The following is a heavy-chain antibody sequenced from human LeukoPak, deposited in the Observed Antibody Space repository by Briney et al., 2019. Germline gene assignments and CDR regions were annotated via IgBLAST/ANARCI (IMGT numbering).Heavy chain of an antibody. V-gene: IGHV3-23*01. Sequence: GGSLTLLRAASAFTFSIYDVSGVRQAPGKGLEWVSAMRGRGASTYYADSVKGRFTISRDNSKNTVYMQISSLRAEDTAVYYCAEDKGYYYDSSVYSPFDYWGQGTLVTVSS. CDR3: AEDKGYYYDSSVYSPFDY. CDR2: MRGRGAST. CDR1: AFTFSIYD. J-gene: IGHJ4*02. D-gene: IGHD3-22*01.